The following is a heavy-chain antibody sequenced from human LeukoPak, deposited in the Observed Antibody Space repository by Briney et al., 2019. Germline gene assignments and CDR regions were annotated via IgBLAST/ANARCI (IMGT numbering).Heavy chain of an antibody. V-gene: IGHV3-23*01. J-gene: IGHJ4*02. CDR3: AKDQGQAVVPRRFDY. Sequence: QTGGSLRLSCGASGFMFSNFAMSWVRQAPGKGLEWVSTIYYSGGNTYSADSVKGRFTISRDNAKNTLYLQMNSLRAEDTAVYYCAKDQGQAVVPRRFDYWGQGTLVTVSS. CDR1: GFMFSNFA. D-gene: IGHD2-2*01. CDR2: IYYSGGNT.